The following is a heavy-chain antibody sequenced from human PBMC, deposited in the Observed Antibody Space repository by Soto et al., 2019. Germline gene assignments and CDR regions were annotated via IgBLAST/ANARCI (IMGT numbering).Heavy chain of an antibody. CDR3: TTVPGYYYDGSGYLLDVDY. CDR1: GFTFSNAW. D-gene: IGHD3-22*01. Sequence: GGSLRLSCAASGFTFSNAWMNWVRQAPGKGLEWVGRIKSKTDGGTTDYAAPVKGRFTISRDDSKNTLYLQMNSLKTEDTAVYYCTTVPGYYYDGSGYLLDVDYWGQGTLVTVSS. J-gene: IGHJ4*02. V-gene: IGHV3-15*07. CDR2: IKSKTDGGTT.